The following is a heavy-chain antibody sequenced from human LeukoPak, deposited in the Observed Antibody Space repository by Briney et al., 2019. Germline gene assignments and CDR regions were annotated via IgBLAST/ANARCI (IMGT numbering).Heavy chain of an antibody. D-gene: IGHD4-17*01. V-gene: IGHV3-9*01. CDR1: GFTFDDYA. J-gene: IGHJ4*02. CDR2: ISWNSGSI. CDR3: AKDYTVSFY. Sequence: PGRSLRLSCAASGFTFDDYAMHWVRQAPGKGLEWVSGISWNSGSIGYADSVKGRFTISRGNAKNSLYLQMNSLRAEDTALYYCAKDYTVSFYWGQGTLVTVSS.